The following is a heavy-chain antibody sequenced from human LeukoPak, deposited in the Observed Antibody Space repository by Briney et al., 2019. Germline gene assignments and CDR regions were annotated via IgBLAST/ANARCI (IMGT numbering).Heavy chain of an antibody. J-gene: IGHJ6*02. Sequence: PSETLSLTCTVSGGSISTYYWSWIRQPPGKGLEWIGYIFDSGSTNYNPSLKSRVTISVDTSKSQFSLKLSSVTAADTAVYYCARQGVNFYDSQVDVWGQGTTVTV. V-gene: IGHV4-59*08. CDR1: GGSISTYY. CDR3: ARQGVNFYDSQVDV. D-gene: IGHD3-22*01. CDR2: IFDSGST.